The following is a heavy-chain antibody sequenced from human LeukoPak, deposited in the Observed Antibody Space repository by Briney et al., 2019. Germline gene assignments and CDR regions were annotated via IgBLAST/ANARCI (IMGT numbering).Heavy chain of an antibody. CDR3: AGLGSTVKGRIDP. CDR1: GYHVTGYH. V-gene: IGHV1-2*02. CDR2: ISTDSGDA. J-gene: IGHJ5*02. Sequence: ASVKVSCKASGYHVTGYHVHWVRQAPGQGLEWMGRISTDSGDADIAQKFQGRVTMTRDTSISTAYMELSRLTSDDSAVYYCAGLGSTVKGRIDPWGQGTSVTVSS. D-gene: IGHD5/OR15-5a*01.